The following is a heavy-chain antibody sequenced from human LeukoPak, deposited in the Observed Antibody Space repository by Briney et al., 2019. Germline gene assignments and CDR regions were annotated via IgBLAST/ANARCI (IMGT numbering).Heavy chain of an antibody. CDR2: ISGSGGST. D-gene: IGHD3-22*01. Sequence: AGGSLRLSCAASGFTFSSYAMSWVRQAPGKGLEWVSAISGSGGSTYYADSVKGRFTISRDNSKNTLYLQMNSLRAEDTAVYYCANWNTPYYYDSSGFKYNWFDPWGQGTLVTVSS. J-gene: IGHJ5*02. CDR3: ANWNTPYYYDSSGFKYNWFDP. V-gene: IGHV3-23*01. CDR1: GFTFSSYA.